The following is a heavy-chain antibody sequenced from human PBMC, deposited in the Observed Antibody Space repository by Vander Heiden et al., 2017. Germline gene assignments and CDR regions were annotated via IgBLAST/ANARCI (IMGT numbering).Heavy chain of an antibody. CDR1: GFTFSSYS. J-gene: IGHJ4*02. D-gene: IGHD5-18*01. CDR2: ISSSSSTI. CDR3: ASTGYSYGPYYFDY. V-gene: IGHV3-48*02. Sequence: EVQLVESGGGLVQPGGSLRLSCADSGFTFSSYSMNWVRQAPGKGLEWVSYISSSSSTIYYADSVKGRFTISRDNAKNSLYLQMNSLRDEDTAVYYCASTGYSYGPYYFDYWGQGTLVTVSS.